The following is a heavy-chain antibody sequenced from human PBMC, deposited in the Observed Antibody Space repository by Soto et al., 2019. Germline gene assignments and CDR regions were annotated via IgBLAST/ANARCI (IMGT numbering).Heavy chain of an antibody. V-gene: IGHV1-18*01. CDR3: ARDTSGTFDY. D-gene: IGHD1-1*01. CDR2: ISDYNANT. Sequence: QVQLVQSGAEVKEPGASVKVSCKASGYNFPSYGISWVRQAPGQGLEWMGWISDYNANTNYAQNLQGRVTMTTDTSTSTADMELRSLRSDDTAVYYCARDTSGTFDYWGQGTLVTVSS. CDR1: GYNFPSYG. J-gene: IGHJ4*02.